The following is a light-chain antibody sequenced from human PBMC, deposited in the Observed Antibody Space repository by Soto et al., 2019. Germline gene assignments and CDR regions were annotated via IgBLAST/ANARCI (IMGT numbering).Light chain of an antibody. CDR3: QQSYNTPYT. CDR2: AAS. J-gene: IGKJ2*01. Sequence: DIQMTQSPSSLSVSIGDRVTITCRASQNIDSYLNWYQQKPGKAPKLLIYAASSLQSGVPSGFSGSGSGTDFTLTISSLQPEDFATYYCQQSYNTPYTFGQGTKLEIK. CDR1: QNIDSY. V-gene: IGKV1-39*01.